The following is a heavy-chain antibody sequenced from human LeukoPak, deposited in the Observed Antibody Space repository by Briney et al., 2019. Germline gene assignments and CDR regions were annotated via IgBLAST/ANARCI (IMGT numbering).Heavy chain of an antibody. V-gene: IGHV3-48*04. Sequence: SGGSLRLSCAASGFTFSTYSMNWVRQAPGKGLEWVSYISGTSSLIYYADSVKGRFTISRDNAKNSLYLQMNSLRAEDTAVYYCARGSRAEYYDYVWGSYRPSLYYFDYWGQGTLVTVSS. D-gene: IGHD3-16*02. J-gene: IGHJ4*02. CDR1: GFTFSTYS. CDR2: ISGTSSLI. CDR3: ARGSRAEYYDYVWGSYRPSLYYFDY.